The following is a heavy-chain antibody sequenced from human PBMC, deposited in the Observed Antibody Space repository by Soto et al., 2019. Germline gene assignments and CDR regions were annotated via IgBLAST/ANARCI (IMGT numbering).Heavy chain of an antibody. D-gene: IGHD5-12*01. Sequence: SVKVSCKASGGTFSSYAISWMRQAPGQGLEWMGGIIPIFGTANYAQKFQGRVTITADESTSTAYMELSSLRSEDTAVYYCARFSHRGLGYYYGMDVWGQGTTVTVSS. CDR1: GGTFSSYA. V-gene: IGHV1-69*13. CDR3: ARFSHRGLGYYYGMDV. CDR2: IIPIFGTA. J-gene: IGHJ6*02.